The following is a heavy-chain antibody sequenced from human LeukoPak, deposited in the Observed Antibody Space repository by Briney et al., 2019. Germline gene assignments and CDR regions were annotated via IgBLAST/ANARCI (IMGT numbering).Heavy chain of an antibody. CDR1: GGSFSGYY. V-gene: IGHV4-34*01. CDR3: ARGSGKYSSSARGRFDP. J-gene: IGHJ5*02. CDR2: INHSGST. Sequence: SETLSLTCAVYGGSFSGYYWSWIRQPPGKGLEWIGEINHSGSTNYNPSLKSRVTISVDTSKNQFSLKLSSVTAADTAVYYCARGSGKYSSSARGRFDPWGQGTLVTVSS. D-gene: IGHD6-6*01.